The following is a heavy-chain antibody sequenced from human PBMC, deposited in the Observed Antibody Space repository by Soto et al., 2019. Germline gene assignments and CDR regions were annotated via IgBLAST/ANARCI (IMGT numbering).Heavy chain of an antibody. CDR2: IYYSGST. Sequence: PSETLSLTCTVSGGSISSSSYYWGWIRQPPGKGLEWIVNIYYSGSTYYNPSLKSRVTISVDTSKNQFSLKLTSVTAADTAVYYCAREKITGLFDYWGQGNLVTVSS. J-gene: IGHJ4*02. CDR1: GGSISSSSYY. CDR3: AREKITGLFDY. V-gene: IGHV4-39*07. D-gene: IGHD2-8*02.